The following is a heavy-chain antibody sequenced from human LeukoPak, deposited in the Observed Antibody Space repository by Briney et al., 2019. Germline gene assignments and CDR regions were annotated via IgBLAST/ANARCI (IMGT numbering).Heavy chain of an antibody. V-gene: IGHV1-46*01. CDR3: ARDPTGIVGATRGWYFDL. Sequence: GASVKVSCKASGYTFTCYYMHWVRQAPRQGLEWTGIINPSGGSTSYAQKFQGRVTMTRDTSTSTVYMELSSLRSEDTAVYYCARDPTGIVGATRGWYFDLWGRGTLVTVSS. CDR2: INPSGGST. D-gene: IGHD1-26*01. CDR1: GYTFTCYY. J-gene: IGHJ2*01.